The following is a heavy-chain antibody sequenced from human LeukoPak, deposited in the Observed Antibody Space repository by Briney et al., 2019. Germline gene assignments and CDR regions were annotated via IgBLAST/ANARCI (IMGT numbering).Heavy chain of an antibody. CDR1: GFTFSSYW. D-gene: IGHD3-16*01. V-gene: IGHV3-7*03. CDR2: IKQDGSEK. Sequence: GGSLRLSCAASGFTFSSYWMSWVRQAPGKGLEWVANIKQDGSEKYYVDSVKGRFTISRDNAKNSLYLQMNSPRAEDTAVYYCARDAVGSYGLVYYYYGMDVWGKGTTVTVSS. J-gene: IGHJ6*04. CDR3: ARDAVGSYGLVYYYYGMDV.